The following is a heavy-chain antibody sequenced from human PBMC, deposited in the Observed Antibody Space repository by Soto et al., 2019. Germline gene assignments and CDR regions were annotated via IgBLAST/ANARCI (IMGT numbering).Heavy chain of an antibody. J-gene: IGHJ4*02. CDR1: GGTFSSYA. V-gene: IGHV1-69*13. Sequence: GASVKVSCKASGGTFSSYAISWVRQAPGQGLEWMGWISPIFGTANYAQKFQGRVTITADESTSTAYMELSSLRSEDTAVYYCARVYHYVWGSYRSYYFDSWGQGTLVTVSS. CDR2: ISPIFGTA. D-gene: IGHD3-16*02. CDR3: ARVYHYVWGSYRSYYFDS.